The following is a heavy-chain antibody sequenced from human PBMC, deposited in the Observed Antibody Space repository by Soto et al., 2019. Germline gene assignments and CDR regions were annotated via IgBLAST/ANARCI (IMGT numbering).Heavy chain of an antibody. V-gene: IGHV4-39*01. CDR1: GGSISSSSYY. J-gene: IGHJ4*02. D-gene: IGHD3-3*01. CDR2: IYYSGST. Sequence: PSETLSLTCTVSGGSISSSSYYWGWIRQPPGKGLEWIGSIYYSGSTYYNPSLKSRVTISVDTSKNQLSLKLSSVTAADTAVYYCARHADRLRFLEWLPNFDYWGQGTLVTVSS. CDR3: ARHADRLRFLEWLPNFDY.